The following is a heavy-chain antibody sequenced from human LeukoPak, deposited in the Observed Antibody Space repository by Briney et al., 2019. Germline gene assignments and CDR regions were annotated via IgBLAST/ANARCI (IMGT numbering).Heavy chain of an antibody. D-gene: IGHD5-18*01. CDR1: DGAISNSSFY. CDR3: ARVARGYSYGPYYYYYYMDV. CDR2: IYYSGNT. V-gene: IGHV4-39*01. J-gene: IGHJ6*03. Sequence: SETLSLTCTVSDGAISNSSFYWGWIRQPPGKGLEWIGNIYYSGNTYYNSSLMSRVTISVDTSKNQFSLKLSSVTAADTAVYYCARVARGYSYGPYYYYYYMDVWGKGTTVTVSS.